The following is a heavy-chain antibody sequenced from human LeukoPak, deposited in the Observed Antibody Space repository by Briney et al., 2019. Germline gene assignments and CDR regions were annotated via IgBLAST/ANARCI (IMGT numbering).Heavy chain of an antibody. CDR3: ARNTYGSGSPTDY. D-gene: IGHD3-10*01. Sequence: GGSLRLSCAASGFTFSSDYMSWVRQAPGKGLEWVSVIYSGGSTYYADSAKGRFTISRDNSKNTLYLQMNSLRAEDTAVYYCARNTYGSGSPTDYWGQGTLVTVSS. CDR1: GFTFSSDY. J-gene: IGHJ4*02. V-gene: IGHV3-66*02. CDR2: IYSGGST.